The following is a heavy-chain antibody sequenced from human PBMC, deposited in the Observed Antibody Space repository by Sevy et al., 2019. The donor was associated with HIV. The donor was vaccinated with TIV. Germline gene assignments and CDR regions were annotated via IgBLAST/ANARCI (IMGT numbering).Heavy chain of an antibody. J-gene: IGHJ3*02. CDR1: GFTFSSYS. CDR2: ISSSSNYI. V-gene: IGHV3-21*01. D-gene: IGHD2-15*01. Sequence: GGSLRLSCAVSGFTFSSYSMNWVRQAPGKGLEWVSSISSSSNYIYYADSVKGRFTISRDNAEDSWFLQMNRLGAEDTAIYYCARGYCSGTSCSSGRAWVAFDIWGQGTMVTVSS. CDR3: ARGYCSGTSCSSGRAWVAFDI.